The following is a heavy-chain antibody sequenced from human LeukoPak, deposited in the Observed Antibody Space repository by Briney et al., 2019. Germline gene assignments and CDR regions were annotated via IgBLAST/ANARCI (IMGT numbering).Heavy chain of an antibody. Sequence: PSETLSLTCTVSGGSISSYYWSWIRQPPEKGLEWIGYIYYSGSTNYNPSLKSRVTISVDTSKNQFSLKLSSVTAADTAVYYCARQGDYGDPFDYWGQGTLVTVSS. CDR1: GGSISSYY. J-gene: IGHJ4*02. CDR3: ARQGDYGDPFDY. D-gene: IGHD4-17*01. V-gene: IGHV4-59*08. CDR2: IYYSGST.